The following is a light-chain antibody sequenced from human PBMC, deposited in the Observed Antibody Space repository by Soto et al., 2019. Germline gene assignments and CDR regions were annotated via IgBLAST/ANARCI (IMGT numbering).Light chain of an antibody. V-gene: IGLV1-36*01. J-gene: IGLJ2*01. CDR3: AAWDDSLDGVV. Sequence: QSVLTQPPSVSDAPRQRVTISCSGSSSNIGNNGVNWFQQFPGKAPKLLIYYDDLLPSGVSDRFSGSKSGTSASLAISGLQSEDEADYYCAAWDDSLDGVVFGGGTKLTVL. CDR1: SSNIGNNG. CDR2: YDD.